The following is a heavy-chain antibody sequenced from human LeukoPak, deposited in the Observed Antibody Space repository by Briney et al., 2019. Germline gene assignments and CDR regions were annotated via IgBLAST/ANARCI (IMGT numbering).Heavy chain of an antibody. Sequence: GGSLRLSCAASGFTFSSYAMHWVRQAPGKGLEWVAVISYDGSNKYYVDSVKGRFTISRDNSKNTLYLQMNSLRAEDTAVYYCASSSSWDAFDIWGQGTMVTVSS. CDR1: GFTFSSYA. J-gene: IGHJ3*02. D-gene: IGHD6-13*01. CDR2: ISYDGSNK. CDR3: ASSSSWDAFDI. V-gene: IGHV3-30*04.